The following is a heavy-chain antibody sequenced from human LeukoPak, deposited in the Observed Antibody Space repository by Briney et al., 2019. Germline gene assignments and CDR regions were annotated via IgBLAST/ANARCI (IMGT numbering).Heavy chain of an antibody. J-gene: IGHJ5*02. D-gene: IGHD4-23*01. Sequence: ASVKVSCKASGYTFTGYYMHWVRQAPGQGLEWMGRINPNSGGTNYAQKFQGRVTMTRDTSISTGYMELSRLRSDDTAVYYCARGTVSAVTNWFDPWGQGTLVTVSS. CDR1: GYTFTGYY. CDR2: INPNSGGT. V-gene: IGHV1-2*06. CDR3: ARGTVSAVTNWFDP.